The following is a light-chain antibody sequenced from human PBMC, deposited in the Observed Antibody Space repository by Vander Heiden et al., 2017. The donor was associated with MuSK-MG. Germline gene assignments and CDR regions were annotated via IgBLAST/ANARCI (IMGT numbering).Light chain of an antibody. J-gene: IGKJ4*01. V-gene: IGKV4-1*01. CDR3: QQCYTPPQVT. Sequence: DIVMTHSPDSLAVSPGERATINCKSSQNFFCSSNNKNYLAWYPQEPGQPPKLLNYWASTRESGVPDRFNGSGSGTDFTLTISSLQAEDVAVYYCQQCYTPPQVTFGGGTKLEIK. CDR1: QNFFCSSNNKNY. CDR2: WAS.